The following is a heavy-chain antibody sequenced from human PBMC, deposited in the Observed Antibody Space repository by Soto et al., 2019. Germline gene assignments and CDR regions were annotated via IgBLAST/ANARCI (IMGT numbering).Heavy chain of an antibody. V-gene: IGHV3-30*18. Sequence: GGSLRLSCAASGFTFSSYGMHWVRQAPGKGLEWVAVISYDGSNKYYADSVKGRFTISRDNSKNTLYLQMNSLRAEDTAVYYCAKGAYDYVWGSYPFHFDYWGQGTLVTVSS. J-gene: IGHJ4*02. D-gene: IGHD3-16*02. CDR2: ISYDGSNK. CDR3: AKGAYDYVWGSYPFHFDY. CDR1: GFTFSSYG.